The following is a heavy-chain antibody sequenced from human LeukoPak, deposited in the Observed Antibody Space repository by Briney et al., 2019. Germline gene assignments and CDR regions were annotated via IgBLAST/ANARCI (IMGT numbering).Heavy chain of an antibody. CDR1: GGSFSGYY. V-gene: IGHV4-34*01. CDR2: INHSGST. Sequence: SETLSLTCAVYGGSFSGYYWSWIRQPPGKGLEWIGEINHSGSTNYNPSLKSRVTISVDTSKNQFSLKLSSVTAADTAVYYCARYRAAAGYNRYNWFDPGAREPWSPSPQ. CDR3: ARYRAAAGYNRYNWFDP. D-gene: IGHD6-13*01. J-gene: IGHJ5*01.